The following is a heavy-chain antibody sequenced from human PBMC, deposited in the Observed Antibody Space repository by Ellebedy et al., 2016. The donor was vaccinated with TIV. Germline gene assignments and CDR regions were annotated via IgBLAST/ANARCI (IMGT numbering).Heavy chain of an antibody. CDR1: GYNFLWYW. Sequence: GESLKISCQGYGYNFLWYWIAWVRQRPGKGLEWMGIIYPRDSKTQYSPALQGQVTISADKSISTAYLQWSSLKASGSAMYYCARRTDTYFDYWGQGTLVTVSS. CDR2: IYPRDSKT. CDR3: ARRTDTYFDY. J-gene: IGHJ4*02. D-gene: IGHD4-17*01. V-gene: IGHV5-51*01.